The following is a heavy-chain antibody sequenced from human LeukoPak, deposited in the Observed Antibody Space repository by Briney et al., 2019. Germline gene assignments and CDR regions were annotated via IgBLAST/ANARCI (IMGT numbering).Heavy chain of an antibody. J-gene: IGHJ5*02. CDR3: ARTLVAAPGNTGGP. CDR2: ISGSSSYT. D-gene: IGHD6-13*01. Sequence: PGGSLRLSCAASGFTFSSYGMHWVRQAPGKGLEWLSYISGSSSYTSYANSVKGRFTISRDNAKNSLYLQMNSLRAEDTAVYYCARTLVAAPGNTGGPWGQGTLVTVSS. CDR1: GFTFSSYG. V-gene: IGHV3-21*05.